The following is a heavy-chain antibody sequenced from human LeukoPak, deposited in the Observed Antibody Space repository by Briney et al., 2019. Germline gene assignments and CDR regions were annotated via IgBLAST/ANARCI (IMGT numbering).Heavy chain of an antibody. CDR2: IIPIFGTA. CDR3: ARDGAGRRGDY. V-gene: IGHV1-69*01. Sequence: ASVKVSCKASGGTFSSYAISWVRQAPGQGLEWMGGIIPIFGTANYAQKFQGRVTITADESTSTAYMELSSLRSEDTAVYCCARDGAGRRGDYWGQGTLVTVSS. CDR1: GGTFSSYA. J-gene: IGHJ4*02. D-gene: IGHD1-26*01.